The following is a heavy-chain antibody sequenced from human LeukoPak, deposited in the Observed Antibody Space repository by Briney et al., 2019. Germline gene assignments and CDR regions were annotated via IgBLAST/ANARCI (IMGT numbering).Heavy chain of an antibody. CDR3: ARADPGMGYSYGNNWFDP. CDR2: IYYSGST. V-gene: IGHV4-59*01. CDR1: GGSISSYY. Sequence: SETLSLTCTVSGGSISSYYWSWIRQAPGKGLEWIGYIYYSGSTNYNPSLKSRVTISVDTSKNQFSLKLSSVTAADTAVYYCARADPGMGYSYGNNWFDPWGQGTLVTVSS. J-gene: IGHJ5*02. D-gene: IGHD5-18*01.